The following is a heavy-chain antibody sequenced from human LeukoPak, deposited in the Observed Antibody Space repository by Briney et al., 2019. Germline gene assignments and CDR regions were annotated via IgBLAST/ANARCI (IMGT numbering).Heavy chain of an antibody. V-gene: IGHV1-18*01. CDR2: IGADNDNT. CDR3: ARRVDRSSSYGD. D-gene: IGHD6-6*01. J-gene: IGHJ4*02. CDR1: GLTLNSDG. Sequence: ASVKVSCKVSGLTLNSDGITWVRQVPGQGLQWMGWIGADNDNTNYAQIFQGRVTMTTDTSTRTVYMQLRSLTSDDTAVYFCARRVDRSSSYGDWGQGTLVTVSS.